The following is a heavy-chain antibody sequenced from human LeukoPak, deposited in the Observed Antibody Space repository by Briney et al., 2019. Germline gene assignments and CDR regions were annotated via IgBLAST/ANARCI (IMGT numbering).Heavy chain of an antibody. Sequence: GGSLRLSCAASLSTLSTYWMTWFRQTPGGGLEWVASLKQDGSDKYYVDSVKGRFTISRGNAGNSLYLQMNSLRAEDTAVYYCARETRGTVGSYWGQGTLVTVPS. V-gene: IGHV3-7*05. D-gene: IGHD1-26*01. CDR3: ARETRGTVGSY. J-gene: IGHJ4*02. CDR2: LKQDGSDK. CDR1: LSTLSTYW.